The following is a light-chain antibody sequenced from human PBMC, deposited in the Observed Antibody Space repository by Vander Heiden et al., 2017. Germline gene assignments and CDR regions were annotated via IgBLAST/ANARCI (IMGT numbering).Light chain of an antibody. J-gene: IGLJ2*01. CDR2: LDT. Sequence: SYELTQPPSVSVSPGQTASITCSGDKLGDNYASWYQQKPGQSPVRVIYLDTKRPSGIPERFSGSNSGNTETLTISGTQAVDEADYDCQAWDSRNDVVFGGGTKLTVL. CDR1: KLGDNY. V-gene: IGLV3-1*01. CDR3: QAWDSRNDVV.